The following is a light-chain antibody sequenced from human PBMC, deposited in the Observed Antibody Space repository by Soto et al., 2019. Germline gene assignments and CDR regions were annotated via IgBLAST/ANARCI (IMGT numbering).Light chain of an antibody. CDR2: VGTGGIVG. V-gene: IGLV9-49*01. CDR1: SGYSYYK. J-gene: IGLJ2*01. CDR3: GADHGSGSNFV. Sequence: QSVLTQPPSASASLGASVTLTCTLSSGYSYYKVDWYQQRPGKGPRFVMRVGTGGIVGSKGDGIPDRFSVLGSGLNRYLTIKNIQEEDESDYHCGADHGSGSNFVLGGGTKLTVL.